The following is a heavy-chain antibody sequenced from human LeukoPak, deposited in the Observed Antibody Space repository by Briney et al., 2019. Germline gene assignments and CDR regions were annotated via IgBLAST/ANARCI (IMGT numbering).Heavy chain of an antibody. Sequence: KPGGSLRLSCAASGFTFSDYYMSWIRQAPGKGLEWVSYISISSSYTKYADSVKGRSTISRDNAKKSLYLQMNSLRADDSAVYYCARDRAPSGFYLGDFYYWGQGALVTVSS. V-gene: IGHV3-11*05. CDR1: GFTFSDYY. CDR2: ISISSSYT. CDR3: ARDRAPSGFYLGDFYY. J-gene: IGHJ4*02. D-gene: IGHD3-22*01.